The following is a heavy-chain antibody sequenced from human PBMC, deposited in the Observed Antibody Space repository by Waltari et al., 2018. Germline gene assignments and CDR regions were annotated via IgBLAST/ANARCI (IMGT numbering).Heavy chain of an antibody. V-gene: IGHV4-34*01. CDR2: IHHSGST. Sequence: QVQLQQWGAGLLKPSETLSLTCAVYGGSFSGYYWSWIRQPPGKGLEWIGEIHHSGSTNDSPSLESRVTISVDTSMYQFSLKLNSVTAADTAVYYCARGRGITMIVVVIRGYCFDYWGQGTLVTVSS. D-gene: IGHD3-22*01. CDR1: GGSFSGYY. J-gene: IGHJ4*02. CDR3: ARGRGITMIVVVIRGYCFDY.